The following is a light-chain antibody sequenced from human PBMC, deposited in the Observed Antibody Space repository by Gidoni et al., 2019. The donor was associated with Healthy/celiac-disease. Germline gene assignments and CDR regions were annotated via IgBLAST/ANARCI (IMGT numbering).Light chain of an antibody. V-gene: IGKV3-20*01. CDR2: GAS. CDR3: QQYGGSPLT. J-gene: IGKJ4*01. Sequence: EIVLTQSPCTLSLSPGERATLPCRASQSVSSSYLAWYQQKPGQAPRLLIYGASSRATGIPDRFSGSGSGTDFTLNISRLEPEDVAVYYCQQYGGSPLTFGGGTKVEIK. CDR1: QSVSSSY.